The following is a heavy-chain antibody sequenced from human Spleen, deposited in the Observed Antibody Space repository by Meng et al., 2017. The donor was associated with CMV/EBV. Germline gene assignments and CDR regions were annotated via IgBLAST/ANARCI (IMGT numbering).Heavy chain of an antibody. Sequence: ASVKVSCKTSGYTFMGYYMHWVRQPPGQGLEWMGWINPNSGDTDYAQKFRGRVTMTRDASITTAFMELSGLKSDDTAVYYCARDRRLSSGYFYYFEYWGQGTPVTVS. D-gene: IGHD6-19*01. J-gene: IGHJ4*02. CDR2: INPNSGDT. CDR3: ARDRRLSSGYFYYFEY. CDR1: GYTFMGYY. V-gene: IGHV1-2*02.